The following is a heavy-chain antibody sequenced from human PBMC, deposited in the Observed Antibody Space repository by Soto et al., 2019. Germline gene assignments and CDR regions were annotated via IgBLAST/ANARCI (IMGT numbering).Heavy chain of an antibody. CDR1: GFTFSSYG. J-gene: IGHJ4*02. D-gene: IGHD3-3*01. V-gene: IGHV3-30*18. CDR2: ISYDGSNK. CDR3: AKESNVWSDGFDY. Sequence: QVQLVESGGGVVQPGRSLRLSCAASGFTFSSYGMHWVRQAPGKGLEWVAVISYDGSNKYYADSVKGRFTISRDNSKNTLYMEMKSLRAEDTAVYYCAKESNVWSDGFDYWGQGTLVTVSS.